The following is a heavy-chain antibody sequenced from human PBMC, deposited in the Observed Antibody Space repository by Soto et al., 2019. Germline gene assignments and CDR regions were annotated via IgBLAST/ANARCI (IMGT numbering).Heavy chain of an antibody. CDR3: ARGLSVVVPAAI. J-gene: IGHJ3*02. D-gene: IGHD2-2*01. CDR1: AGSIRSGDYY. CDR2: INHSGST. Sequence: SETLSLTCTVSAGSIRSGDYYWTWIRQPPGKGLEWIGEINHSGSTNYNPSLKSRVTISVDTSKNQFSLKLSSVTAADTAVYYCARGLSVVVPAAIWGQGTMVTVSS. V-gene: IGHV4-34*01.